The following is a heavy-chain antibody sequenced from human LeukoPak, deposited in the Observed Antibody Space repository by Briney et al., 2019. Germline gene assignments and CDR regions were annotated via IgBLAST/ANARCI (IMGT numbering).Heavy chain of an antibody. D-gene: IGHD3-22*01. Sequence: SETLSLTCTVSGYSISSGYYWGWIRQPPGKGLEWIGSIYHSGSTYYNPSLKSRVTISVDTSKNRFSLKLSSVTAADTAVYYCARRFNPLDYYDSSGYSSGWFDPWGQGTLVTVSS. CDR3: ARRFNPLDYYDSSGYSSGWFDP. V-gene: IGHV4-38-2*02. CDR2: IYHSGST. CDR1: GYSISSGYY. J-gene: IGHJ5*02.